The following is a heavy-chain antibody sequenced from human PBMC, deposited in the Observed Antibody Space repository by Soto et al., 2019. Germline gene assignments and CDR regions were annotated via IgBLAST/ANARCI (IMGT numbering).Heavy chain of an antibody. V-gene: IGHV2-5*02. CDR1: GFSLSTSGEA. Sequence: QITLKESGPALVKPTQTLTLTCTFSGFSLSTSGEAVGGIRQPPGEALEWLALIYWDDDNRYNPTLKTRPTITKDTSKNQVVLTLTNMDTVYTATYYCAQYVSASPAGWFDPWGQGILVTVSS. J-gene: IGHJ5*02. D-gene: IGHD3-10*01. CDR3: AQYVSASPAGWFDP. CDR2: IYWDDDN.